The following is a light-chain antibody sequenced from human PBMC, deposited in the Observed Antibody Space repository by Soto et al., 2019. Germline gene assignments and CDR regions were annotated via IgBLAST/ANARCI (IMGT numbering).Light chain of an antibody. CDR2: WAS. Sequence: DIVMTQSPESLTVSLGERATINCKSSLSVLYSSNNQNYLAWYQHKPGQPPKLLIYWASTRESGVPDRFSGSGSGTDFTLTISSLQAEDVAVYYCQQYYTTLAPTFGGGTKVEIK. V-gene: IGKV4-1*01. CDR3: QQYYTTLAPT. CDR1: LSVLYSSNNQNY. J-gene: IGKJ4*01.